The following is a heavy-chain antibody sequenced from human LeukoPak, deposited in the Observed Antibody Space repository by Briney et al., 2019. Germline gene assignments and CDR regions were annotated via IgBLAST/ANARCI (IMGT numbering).Heavy chain of an antibody. CDR1: GFTVSSNY. D-gene: IGHD6-13*01. J-gene: IGHJ6*02. Sequence: GGSLRLSCAASGFTVSSNYMSWVRQAPGEGLEWVSVIYSGGSAYYADSVKRRLTISRDNSKNTLYLQMNSLRAEDTAVYYCARDRFPTAAGSYYYYYGMDVWGQGTTVTVSS. CDR3: ARDRFPTAAGSYYYYYGMDV. V-gene: IGHV3-66*01. CDR2: IYSGGSA.